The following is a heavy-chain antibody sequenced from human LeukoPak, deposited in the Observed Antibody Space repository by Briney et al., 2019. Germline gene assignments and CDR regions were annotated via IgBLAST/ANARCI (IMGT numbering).Heavy chain of an antibody. CDR2: LSGSGGTT. CDR3: AKTSSGYYEA. D-gene: IGHD3-22*01. CDR1: GFTFSNYG. Sequence: GGSLRLSCAASGFTFSNYGMTWVRQAPGKGLEWVSTLSGSGGTTYYADSVKGRFTISRDNSENTLYLQMNSLRAEDTAVYYCAKTSSGYYEAWGQGTLVTVSS. V-gene: IGHV3-23*01. J-gene: IGHJ4*02.